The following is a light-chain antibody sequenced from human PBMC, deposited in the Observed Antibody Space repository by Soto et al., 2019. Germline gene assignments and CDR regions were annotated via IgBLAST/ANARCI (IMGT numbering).Light chain of an antibody. J-gene: IGKJ1*01. V-gene: IGKV2D-29*01. CDR2: EVS. CDR1: QSLLNSDGKTY. Sequence: DVVLTQTPLSLSVTPGQPASISCKSGQSLLNSDGKTYLFWYLQKPGQPPQLLIYEVSKRWSGVPDRLSGSGSGTDFTLKISRVEAEDVGVYYCMRTIDLPWTFGQGTKVEMK. CDR3: MRTIDLPWT.